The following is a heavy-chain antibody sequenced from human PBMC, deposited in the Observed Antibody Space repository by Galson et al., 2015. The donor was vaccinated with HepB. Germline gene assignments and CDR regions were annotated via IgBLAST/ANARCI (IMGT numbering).Heavy chain of an antibody. Sequence: SLRLSCAASGFTFSSYAMSWVRQAPGKGLEWVSAISGSGGSTYYADSVKGRFTISRDNSKNTLYLQMNSLRAEDTAVYYCAKDSYGGYYYYGMDVWGQGTTVTVSS. CDR2: ISGSGGST. D-gene: IGHD5-18*01. CDR3: AKDSYGGYYYYGMDV. V-gene: IGHV3-23*01. CDR1: GFTFSSYA. J-gene: IGHJ6*02.